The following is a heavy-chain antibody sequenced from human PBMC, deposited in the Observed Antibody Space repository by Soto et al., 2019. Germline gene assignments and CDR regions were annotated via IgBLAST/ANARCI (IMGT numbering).Heavy chain of an antibody. J-gene: IGHJ4*02. D-gene: IGHD6-13*01. Sequence: QLQLQESGPGLVKPSETLSLTCTVSGGSICSSSYYWGWIRQPPGKGLEWIGSIYYSGSTYYNPSLKSRVTISVDTSKNQFSLKLSSVNAADTAVYYCARLDDLAAAGIGYWGQGTLVTVSS. CDR1: GGSICSSSYY. CDR2: IYYSGST. CDR3: ARLDDLAAAGIGY. V-gene: IGHV4-39*01.